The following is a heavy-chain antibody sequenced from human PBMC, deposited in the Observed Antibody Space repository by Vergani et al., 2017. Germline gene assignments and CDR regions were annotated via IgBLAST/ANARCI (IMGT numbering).Heavy chain of an antibody. J-gene: IGHJ6*02. CDR2: FYTGGGT. CDR1: GGHINSGSYY. Sequence: QVQLQEAGPGLVRPSQTLYLTFTVSGGHINSGSYYWSWFRHPAGKGLEWIGRFYTGGGTSYNPSLKSRVTISVETSKNQFSLQLSTVTAADTAVYYCARDPLYSTTWPFLLLDMDVWGRGTTVTVSS. D-gene: IGHD6-13*01. V-gene: IGHV4-61*02. CDR3: ARDPLYSTTWPFLLLDMDV.